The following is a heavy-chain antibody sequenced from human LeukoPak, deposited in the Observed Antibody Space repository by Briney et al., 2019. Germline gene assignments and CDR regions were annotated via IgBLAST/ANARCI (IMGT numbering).Heavy chain of an antibody. CDR2: IYYSGST. CDR1: GYSIRSGYQ. Sequence: SETLSLTCSVSGYSIRSGYQWGWIRQPPGKGLEWIGYIYYSGSTNYNPSLKSRVTISVDTSKNQFSLKLSSVTAADTAVYYCARSSRSGYYTGSDWFDPWGQGTLVTVSS. CDR3: ARSSRSGYYTGSDWFDP. V-gene: IGHV4-61*01. J-gene: IGHJ5*02. D-gene: IGHD3-3*01.